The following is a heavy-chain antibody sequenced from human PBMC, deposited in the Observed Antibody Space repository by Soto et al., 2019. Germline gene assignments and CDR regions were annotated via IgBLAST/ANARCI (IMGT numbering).Heavy chain of an antibody. D-gene: IGHD6-19*01. CDR3: ARAVEYYYYGMDV. V-gene: IGHV4-34*01. Sequence: SETLSLTCAVYGGSFSGYYWSWIRQPPGKGLEWIGEINHSGSTNYNPSLKSRVTISVDTSKNQFSLKLSSVTAADTAVYYCARAVEYYYYGMDVWGQGTTVTVS. J-gene: IGHJ6*02. CDR2: INHSGST. CDR1: GGSFSGYY.